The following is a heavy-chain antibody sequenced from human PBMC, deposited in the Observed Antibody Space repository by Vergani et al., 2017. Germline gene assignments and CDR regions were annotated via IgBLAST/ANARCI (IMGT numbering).Heavy chain of an antibody. Sequence: QMQLVQSGPEVKKPGTSVKVSCKASGFTFTSSAVQWVRQARGQRLEWIGWIVVGSGNTNYAQKFQERVTITRDMSTSTAYMELSSLRSEDTAVYYCARDHSGSYWYEAGAFDIWGQGTMVTVSS. CDR3: ARDHSGSYWYEAGAFDI. D-gene: IGHD1-26*01. J-gene: IGHJ3*02. CDR1: GFTFTSSA. V-gene: IGHV1-58*01. CDR2: IVVGSGNT.